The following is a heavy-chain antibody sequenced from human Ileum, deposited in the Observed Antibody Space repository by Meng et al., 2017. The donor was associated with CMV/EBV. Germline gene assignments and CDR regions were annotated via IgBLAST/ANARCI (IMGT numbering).Heavy chain of an antibody. D-gene: IGHD6-13*01. J-gene: IGHJ4*02. CDR3: ARGITADGTVY. CDR2: INPKSGGT. Sequence: ASVKVSCKASGYTFTGYYMHWVRKAPGQGLEWMGWINPKSGGTKYAQKFQGRVTMTRATSISTAYMEVSSLRSDDTAVYYCARGITADGTVYWGQGTLVTVSS. V-gene: IGHV1-2*02. CDR1: GYTFTGYY.